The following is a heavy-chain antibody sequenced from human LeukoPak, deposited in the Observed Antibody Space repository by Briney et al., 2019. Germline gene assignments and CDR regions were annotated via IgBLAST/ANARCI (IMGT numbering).Heavy chain of an antibody. V-gene: IGHV3-53*01. CDR3: VRGTESRSFDI. CDR2: IYSGGGT. J-gene: IGHJ3*02. Sequence: PGGSLRLSCAASGFTVSSNYMSWVRQAPGKGLQWVSVIYSGGGTYYADSVKGRFTISKDNSKNTLYLQMNNLRAEDTAVYYCVRGTESRSFDIWGQGTMVTVSS. CDR1: GFTVSSNY.